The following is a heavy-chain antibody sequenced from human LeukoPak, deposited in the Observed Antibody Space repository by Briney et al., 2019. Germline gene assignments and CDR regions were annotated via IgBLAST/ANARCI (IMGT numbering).Heavy chain of an antibody. CDR2: ISADGGST. CDR3: AKESGEFDY. V-gene: IGHV3-43*02. CDR1: GINFADYA. Sequence: GGSLRLSCVVSGINFADYAMHWVRQPPGKGLEWVSLISADGGSTFSADSVKGRFSISRDNSKNSLYLQMNSLRSEDTAMYYCAKESGEFDYWGQGTLVAVSS. J-gene: IGHJ4*02.